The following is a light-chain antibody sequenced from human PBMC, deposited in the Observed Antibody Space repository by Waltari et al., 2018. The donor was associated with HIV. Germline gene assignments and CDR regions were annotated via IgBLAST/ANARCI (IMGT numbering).Light chain of an antibody. Sequence: SYVLTQPPSVSVAPGKTARITCGGNKIGNKNVHWYQQKPGQDPVLVIYYDSDRPSWIPGRCSGSNSGNTATLTISGVEAGDEADYHCQVWDSSSVVVFGGGTKLTVL. J-gene: IGLJ2*01. CDR2: YDS. CDR3: QVWDSSSVVV. V-gene: IGLV3-21*01. CDR1: KIGNKN.